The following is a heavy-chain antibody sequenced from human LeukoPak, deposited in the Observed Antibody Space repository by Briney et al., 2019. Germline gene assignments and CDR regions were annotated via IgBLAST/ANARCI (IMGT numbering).Heavy chain of an antibody. Sequence: SETLSLTCTVPGGSISSYYWSWIRQPAGKGLEWIGRIYTSGSTNYNPSLKSRVTMSVDTSKNQFSLKLSSVTAADTAVYYCARDRGIEQQLVRHYYYYGMDVWGQGTTVTVSS. CDR1: GGSISSYY. V-gene: IGHV4-4*07. J-gene: IGHJ6*02. CDR2: IYTSGST. CDR3: ARDRGIEQQLVRHYYYYGMDV. D-gene: IGHD6-13*01.